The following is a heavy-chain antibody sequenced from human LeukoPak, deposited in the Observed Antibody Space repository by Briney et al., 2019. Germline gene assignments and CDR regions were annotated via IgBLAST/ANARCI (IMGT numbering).Heavy chain of an antibody. CDR1: GGTFSSYA. CDR2: IIPILGIA. Sequence: SVKVSCKASGGTFSSYAISWVRQAPGQGLEWMERIIPILGIANYAQKFQGRVTITADKSTSTAYMELSSLRSEDTAVYYCASNDCSGGSCYAYWGQGTLVTVSS. CDR3: ASNDCSGGSCYAY. J-gene: IGHJ4*02. D-gene: IGHD2-15*01. V-gene: IGHV1-69*04.